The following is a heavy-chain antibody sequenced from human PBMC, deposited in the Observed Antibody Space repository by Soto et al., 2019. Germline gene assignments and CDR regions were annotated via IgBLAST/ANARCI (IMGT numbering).Heavy chain of an antibody. V-gene: IGHV3-30-3*01. Sequence: GGSLRLSCAASGFTFSDYAMHWVRQAPGKGLEWVAVIPYDGSNKHYAESVKGRFTVSRDNSKNTLYLQMNSLRSEDTAVYYCARVPRDYDSSGYHFDYWGQGTLVTVSS. J-gene: IGHJ4*02. CDR2: IPYDGSNK. CDR1: GFTFSDYA. D-gene: IGHD3-22*01. CDR3: ARVPRDYDSSGYHFDY.